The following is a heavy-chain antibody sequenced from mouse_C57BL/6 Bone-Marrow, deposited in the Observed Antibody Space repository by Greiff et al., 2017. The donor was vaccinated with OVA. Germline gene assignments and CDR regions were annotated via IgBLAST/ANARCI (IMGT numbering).Heavy chain of an antibody. Sequence: VKLQESGAELVKPGASVKISCKASGYTFTDYYINWVKQRPGQGLEWIGKIGPGSGSTYYNEKFKGKATLTADKSSSTAYMQLSSLTSEDSAVYFCARETYYSNYGGGFAMDYWGQGTSVTVSS. CDR1: GYTFTDYY. D-gene: IGHD2-5*01. V-gene: IGHV1-77*01. CDR2: IGPGSGST. CDR3: ARETYYSNYGGGFAMDY. J-gene: IGHJ4*01.